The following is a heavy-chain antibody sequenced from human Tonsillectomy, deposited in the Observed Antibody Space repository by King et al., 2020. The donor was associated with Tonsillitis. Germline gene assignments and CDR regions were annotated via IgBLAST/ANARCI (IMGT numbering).Heavy chain of an antibody. J-gene: IGHJ4*02. D-gene: IGHD6-19*01. CDR1: GFTFSSYW. V-gene: IGHV3-30*18. CDR3: AKARQWLVHFDY. CDR2: ISSYGSKK. Sequence: VQLVESGGGVVQPGRSLRLSCAASGFTFSSYWIHWVRQAPGKGLGWVAVISSYGSKKYYADSVRGRFTLSRDNSKNTLYLQMNSLRADDTAVYYCAKARQWLVHFDYWGQGTLVTVSS.